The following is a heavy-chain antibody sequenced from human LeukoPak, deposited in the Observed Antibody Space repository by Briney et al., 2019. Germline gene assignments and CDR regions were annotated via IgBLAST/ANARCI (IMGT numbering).Heavy chain of an antibody. J-gene: IGHJ4*02. D-gene: IGHD2-21*01. CDR2: IKEDGSEK. V-gene: IGHV3-7*01. Sequence: GGSLRLSCAASGFSFGSYWMNWVRQAPGKGLEWVANIKEDGSEKYYVDSVKGRFTISRDSAKNALYLQMNSLRAEDTAVYYCARLAVGGYSYSLDYWGQGTLVTVSS. CDR1: GFSFGSYW. CDR3: ARLAVGGYSYSLDY.